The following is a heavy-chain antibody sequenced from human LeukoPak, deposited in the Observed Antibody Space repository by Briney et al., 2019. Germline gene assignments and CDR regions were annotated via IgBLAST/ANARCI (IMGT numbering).Heavy chain of an antibody. J-gene: IGHJ4*02. CDR1: GFTFSIYW. Sequence: GGSLRLSCAASGFTFSIYWMSWVRQAPGKGLEWVANIKQDGSEKYYVDSVKGRFTISRDNAKNTLYLQMNSLRAEDTAVYYCARSRYYYDSRKTGDYFDYWGQGTLVTVSS. V-gene: IGHV3-7*01. CDR2: IKQDGSEK. D-gene: IGHD3-22*01. CDR3: ARSRYYYDSRKTGDYFDY.